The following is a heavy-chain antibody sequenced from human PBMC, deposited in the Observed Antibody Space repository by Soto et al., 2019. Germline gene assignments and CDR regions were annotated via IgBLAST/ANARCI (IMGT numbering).Heavy chain of an antibody. Sequence: ASVKVSCKASGGTFSSYAISWVRQAPGQGLEWMGWISAYNGNTNYAQKLQGRVTMTTDTSTSTAYMELRSLRSDDTAVYYCARVWAAAGPFDSCGQGTLVPFSP. CDR3: ARVWAAAGPFDS. J-gene: IGHJ4*02. CDR2: ISAYNGNT. D-gene: IGHD6-25*01. V-gene: IGHV1-18*01. CDR1: GGTFSSYA.